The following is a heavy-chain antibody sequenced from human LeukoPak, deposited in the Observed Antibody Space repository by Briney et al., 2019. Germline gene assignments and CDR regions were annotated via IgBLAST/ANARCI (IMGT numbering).Heavy chain of an antibody. CDR2: IYYSGST. Sequence: SETLSLTCTVSGGSISSGGYYWSWIRQHPGKGLEWIGYIYYSGSTYYNPSLKSRVTISVDTSKNQFSLKLSSVTAADTAVYYCARGGDYDFWSGYLHGMDVWGQGTTVTVSS. V-gene: IGHV4-31*03. CDR1: GGSISSGGYY. CDR3: ARGGDYDFWSGYLHGMDV. D-gene: IGHD3-3*01. J-gene: IGHJ6*02.